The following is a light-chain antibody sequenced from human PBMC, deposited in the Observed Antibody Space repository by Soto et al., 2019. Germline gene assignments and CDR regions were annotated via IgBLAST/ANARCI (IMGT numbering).Light chain of an antibody. Sequence: EIVMTQSPATLSVSPGERATLSCRASQSVSSNLAWYQQKPGQAPRLLIYGASTRATGIPARFSGSGSGTEFTLTISSLQSEDFAVSYCQPYKKGPPWTFGQGTKVEIK. V-gene: IGKV3-15*01. CDR2: GAS. CDR3: QPYKKGPPWT. J-gene: IGKJ1*01. CDR1: QSVSSN.